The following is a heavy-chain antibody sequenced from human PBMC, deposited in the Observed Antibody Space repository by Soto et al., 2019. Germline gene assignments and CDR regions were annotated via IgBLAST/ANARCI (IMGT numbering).Heavy chain of an antibody. CDR2: IIPMFGTP. D-gene: IGHD2-21*02. V-gene: IGHV1-69*13. Sequence: SVKVSCKASGGTFSKYAISWVRQAPGQGLEWLGGIIPMFGTPNYAQKFQGRVTISADESTTTAYLELSSLRSADTAVYFCARPLLDLHFYHGLVVWCQGTTVTVSS. CDR3: ARPLLDLHFYHGLVV. CDR1: GGTFSKYA. J-gene: IGHJ6*02.